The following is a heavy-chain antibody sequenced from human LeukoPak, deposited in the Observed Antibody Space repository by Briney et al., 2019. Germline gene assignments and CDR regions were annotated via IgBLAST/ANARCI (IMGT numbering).Heavy chain of an antibody. CDR1: GFTFSSYS. J-gene: IGHJ4*02. Sequence: GGSLRLSCAASGFTFSSYSMNWVRQAPGKGLEWVSYISSSSTIYYADSVKGRFTISRDNAKNSLYLQMNSLRAEDTAVYYCATDYDSTTPGYFDYWGQGTLVPVSS. CDR2: ISSSSTI. CDR3: ATDYDSTTPGYFDY. D-gene: IGHD3-22*01. V-gene: IGHV3-48*01.